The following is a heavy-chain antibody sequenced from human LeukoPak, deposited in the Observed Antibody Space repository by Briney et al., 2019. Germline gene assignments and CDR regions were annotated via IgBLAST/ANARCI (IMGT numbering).Heavy chain of an antibody. CDR1: PYSFTFNY. CDR3: ARDEGYYNYMDV. J-gene: IGHJ6*03. CDR2: IKVDSGGT. Sequence: SVTVSFTASPYSFTFNYMHWVRLAPGQGLELMGWIKVDSGGTKYAEKFQGRVTMTRDTSISTAYMELSRLRSDDTAVYYCARDEGYYNYMDVWGKGTTVSVSS. V-gene: IGHV1-2*02.